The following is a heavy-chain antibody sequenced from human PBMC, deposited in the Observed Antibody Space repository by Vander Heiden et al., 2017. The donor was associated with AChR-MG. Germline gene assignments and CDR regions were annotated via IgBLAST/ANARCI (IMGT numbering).Heavy chain of an antibody. V-gene: IGHV4-31*03. CDR1: GGSISSGGYY. CDR3: ARVRTTGISRNWFDP. D-gene: IGHD4-4*01. CDR2: IYYSGST. Sequence: ESGPGLVKPSQTLSLTCTVSGGSISSGGYYWSWIRQHPGKGLEWIGYIYYSGSTYYNPSLKSRVTISVDTSKNQFSLKLSSVTAADTAVYYCARVRTTGISRNWFDPWGQGTLVTVSS. J-gene: IGHJ5*02.